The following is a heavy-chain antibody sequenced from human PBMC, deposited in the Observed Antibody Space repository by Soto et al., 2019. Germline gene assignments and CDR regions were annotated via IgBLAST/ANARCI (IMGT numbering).Heavy chain of an antibody. J-gene: IGHJ6*02. CDR1: GYTFTSYA. D-gene: IGHD1-26*01. V-gene: IGHV1-3*01. CDR2: INAGNGNT. Sequence: ASVKVSCKAFGYTFTSYAMHWVRQAPGQRLEWMGWINAGNGNTKYSQKFQGRVTITRDTSASTAYMELSSLRSEDTAVYYCAGGGQWELLGGGYYYYYGMDVWGQGTTVTVSS. CDR3: AGGGQWELLGGGYYYYYGMDV.